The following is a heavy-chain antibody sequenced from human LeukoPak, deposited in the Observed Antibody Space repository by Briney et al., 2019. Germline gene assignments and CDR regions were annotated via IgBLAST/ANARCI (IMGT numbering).Heavy chain of an antibody. V-gene: IGHV1-2*02. CDR2: INPNSGGT. D-gene: IGHD3-9*01. Sequence: ASVKVSCKASGYTFTGYYMHWVRQAPGQGLEWMGWINPNSGGTNYAQKFQGRVTMTRGTSIGTAYMELSRLRSDDAAVYYCARDGNYDILTGYYGIDYWGQGTLVTVSS. CDR1: GYTFTGYY. J-gene: IGHJ4*02. CDR3: ARDGNYDILTGYYGIDY.